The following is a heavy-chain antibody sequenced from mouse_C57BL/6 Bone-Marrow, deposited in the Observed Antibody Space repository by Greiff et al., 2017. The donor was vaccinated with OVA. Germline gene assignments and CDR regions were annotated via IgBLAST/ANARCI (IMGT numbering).Heavy chain of an antibody. J-gene: IGHJ2*01. CDR3: ARKDYGSSPLDY. CDR2: INPYNGGT. Sequence: EVQLQQSGPVLVKPGASVKMSCKASGYTFTDYYMNWVKQSHGKSLEWIGVINPYNGGTSYNQKFKGKATLTVDKSSSTAYMELNSLTSEDSAVYYCARKDYGSSPLDYWGQGTTLTVSS. D-gene: IGHD1-1*01. V-gene: IGHV1-19*01. CDR1: GYTFTDYY.